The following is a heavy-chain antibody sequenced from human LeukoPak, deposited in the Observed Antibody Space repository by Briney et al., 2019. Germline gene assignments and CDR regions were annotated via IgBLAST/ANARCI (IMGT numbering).Heavy chain of an antibody. CDR3: ARSRTVVTGVNWFDP. CDR2: ISSNGGST. J-gene: IGHJ5*02. CDR1: GFTFSSYA. D-gene: IGHD4-23*01. V-gene: IGHV3-64*01. Sequence: GGSLRLSCAASGFTFSSYAMHWVRQAPGKGLDYVSAISSNGGSTYYANSVKGRFTISRDNSKNTLYLQMGSLRAEDMAVYYCARSRTVVTGVNWFDPWGQGTLVTVSS.